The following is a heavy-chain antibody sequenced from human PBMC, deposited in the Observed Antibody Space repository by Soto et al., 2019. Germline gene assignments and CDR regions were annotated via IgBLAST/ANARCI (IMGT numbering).Heavy chain of an antibody. J-gene: IGHJ4*02. CDR2: IYPGDSDT. D-gene: IGHD6-19*01. CDR1: GYSFTSYW. Sequence: PGESLKISCKGSGYSFTSYWIGWVRQMPGKGLEWMGIIYPGDSDTRYSPSFQGQVTISADKSISTAYLQWSSLKASDTAMYYCARHGWSRWLVTEHYYFDYWGQGTLVTVSS. CDR3: ARHGWSRWLVTEHYYFDY. V-gene: IGHV5-51*01.